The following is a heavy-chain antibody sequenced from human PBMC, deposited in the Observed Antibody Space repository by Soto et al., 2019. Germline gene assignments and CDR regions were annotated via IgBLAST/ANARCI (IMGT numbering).Heavy chain of an antibody. CDR1: GFTFSSYG. J-gene: IGHJ4*02. CDR3: SSHSSGAY. CDR2: ISSSSSTI. Sequence: EVQLVESGGGLVQPGGSLRLSCAASGFTFSSYGMNWVRQAPGKGLQWVSYISSSSSTIYHADSVRGRFTTSRDNAKNSLYLQMNSLRDEDTAVYYCSSHSSGAYWGQGPLVTVSS. V-gene: IGHV3-48*02. D-gene: IGHD3-22*01.